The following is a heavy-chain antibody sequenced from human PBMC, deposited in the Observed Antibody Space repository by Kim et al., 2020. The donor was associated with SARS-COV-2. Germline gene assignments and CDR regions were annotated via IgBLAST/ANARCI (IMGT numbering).Heavy chain of an antibody. J-gene: IGHJ4*01. V-gene: IGHV4-39*07. Sequence: SETLSLTCTVSGDSFSSSGHYWGWIRQPPGKGLQWIGSLYYSGSTYYNPSLKSRVALSLDASKKQFSLKLTSLTAADTAVYYCARAMGGADSIGIFDSWG. CDR1: GDSFSSSGHY. D-gene: IGHD1-26*01. CDR2: LYYSGST. CDR3: ARAMGGADSIGIFDS.